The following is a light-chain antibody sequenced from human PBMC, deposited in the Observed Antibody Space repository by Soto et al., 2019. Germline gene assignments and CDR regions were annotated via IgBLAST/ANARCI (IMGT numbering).Light chain of an antibody. J-gene: IGKJ1*01. V-gene: IGKV1-6*01. Sequence: AIQFTQSPSSLSASVRYRVTITCRASQGIRSYLAWYQQKPGKVPKLLIYAASTLQSGVPSRFSGSGFGTDFTLTISRLQPEDFATYYCLLDFGYFWAFGQGTKVDIK. CDR2: AAS. CDR1: QGIRSY. CDR3: LLDFGYFWA.